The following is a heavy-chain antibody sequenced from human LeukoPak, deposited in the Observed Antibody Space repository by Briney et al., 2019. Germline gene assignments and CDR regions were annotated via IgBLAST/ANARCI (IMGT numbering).Heavy chain of an antibody. D-gene: IGHD4-17*01. Sequence: GGSLRLSCAASGFTFSNYGMHWVRQAPGMGLEWVAVISYDGNKKYYADSVKGRFTISRDNSKNTVYLQMNSLRGEDTAVYYCAKAYDDHGDYVRDYWGQGTLVTVSS. CDR1: GFTFSNYG. V-gene: IGHV3-30*18. CDR2: ISYDGNKK. CDR3: AKAYDDHGDYVRDY. J-gene: IGHJ4*02.